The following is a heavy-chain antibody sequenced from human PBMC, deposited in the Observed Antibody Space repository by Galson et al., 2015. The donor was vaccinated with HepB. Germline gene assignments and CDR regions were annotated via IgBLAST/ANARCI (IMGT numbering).Heavy chain of an antibody. Sequence: SVKVSCKASGYTFTGYYMHWVRQAPGQGLEWMGRINPNSGGTNYAQKFQGRVTMTRDTSISTAYMELSRLRSDDTAVYYCARTRYCTGGVCPHFDYWGQGTLVTVSS. J-gene: IGHJ4*02. D-gene: IGHD2-8*02. CDR1: GYTFTGYY. V-gene: IGHV1-2*06. CDR2: INPNSGGT. CDR3: ARTRYCTGGVCPHFDY.